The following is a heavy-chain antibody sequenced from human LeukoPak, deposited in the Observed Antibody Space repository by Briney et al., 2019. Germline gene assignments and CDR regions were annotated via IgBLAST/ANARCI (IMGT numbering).Heavy chain of an antibody. CDR1: GYSISSGYY. J-gene: IGHJ4*02. Sequence: SETLSLTCAVSGYSISSGYYWGWIRQPPGKGLEWIGSIYHTGSTYYNPSLKSRVTISVDTSKNQFSLKLSSVTAADTAVYYCARDNCSGGSCCTDYWGQGTLVTVSS. CDR2: IYHTGST. V-gene: IGHV4-38-2*02. D-gene: IGHD2-15*01. CDR3: ARDNCSGGSCCTDY.